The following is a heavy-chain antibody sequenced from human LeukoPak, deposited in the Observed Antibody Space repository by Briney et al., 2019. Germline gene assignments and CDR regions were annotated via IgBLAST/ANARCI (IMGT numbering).Heavy chain of an antibody. J-gene: IGHJ4*02. Sequence: GGSLRLSCAASGFTFSDYSMNWVRQAPGKGLEWVANIKQDGSEQHYVDSVRGRFTISRDNAKNSLYLQMNSLRVEDTAVYYCARDGFVGAADYWGQGTLVTVSS. CDR2: IKQDGSEQ. CDR1: GFTFSDYS. V-gene: IGHV3-7*01. CDR3: ARDGFVGAADY. D-gene: IGHD6-13*01.